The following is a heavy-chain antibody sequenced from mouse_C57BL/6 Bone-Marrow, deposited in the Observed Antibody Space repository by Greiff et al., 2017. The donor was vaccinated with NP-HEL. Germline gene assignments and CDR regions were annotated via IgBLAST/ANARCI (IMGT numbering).Heavy chain of an antibody. CDR1: GYTFTSYW. V-gene: IGHV1-69*01. D-gene: IGHD1-1*01. CDR2: IDPSDSYT. J-gene: IGHJ3*01. Sequence: QVHVKQPGAELVMPGASVKLSCKASGYTFTSYWMHWVKQRPGQGLEWIGEIDPSDSYTNYNQKFKGKSTLTVDQSSSTAYMQLSSLTSEDSAVYYCAREGTTVADWFAYWGQGTLVTVSA. CDR3: AREGTTVADWFAY.